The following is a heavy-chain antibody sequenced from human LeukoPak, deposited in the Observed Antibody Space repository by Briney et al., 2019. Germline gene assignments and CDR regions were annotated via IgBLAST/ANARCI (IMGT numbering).Heavy chain of an antibody. CDR2: VRGNGDST. CDR1: GFTFSSFA. V-gene: IGHV3-23*01. J-gene: IGHJ4*02. Sequence: GGSLRLSCAASGFTFSSFAMHWVRQAPGKGLEWVAVVRGNGDSTHYADSVKGRFTISRDNSKNTLYLQMNSLRAEDTAVYYCAKDLGSSGYSDYWGQGTLVTVSS. CDR3: AKDLGSSGYSDY. D-gene: IGHD3-22*01.